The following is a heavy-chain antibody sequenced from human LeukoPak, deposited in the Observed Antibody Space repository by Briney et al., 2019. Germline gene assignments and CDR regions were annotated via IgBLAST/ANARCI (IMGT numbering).Heavy chain of an antibody. D-gene: IGHD1-20*01. J-gene: IGHJ4*02. Sequence: GGSLRLSCAASGFTLSSYTMNWVRQAPGKGLEWVSSISSSSSYIYYADSVKGRSTISRDNAKNSLYLQMNSLRAEDTAVYYCARCITGTSLVSDYWGQGTLVTVSS. V-gene: IGHV3-21*01. CDR1: GFTLSSYT. CDR3: ARCITGTSLVSDY. CDR2: ISSSSSYI.